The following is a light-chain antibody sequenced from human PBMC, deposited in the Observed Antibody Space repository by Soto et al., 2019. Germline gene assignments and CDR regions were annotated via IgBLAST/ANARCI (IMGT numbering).Light chain of an antibody. J-gene: IGLJ2*01. V-gene: IGLV1-40*01. CDR2: GNT. Sequence: QSVLTQPPSVSGAPGQRVTISCTGSSSNIGAGYDVHWYQQLPGTAPKLLIYGNTNRPSGVPDRFSGSKSGTSASLAITGLQAEDEADYYCQSYDSSLSAVFGGGTKL. CDR1: SSNIGAGYD. CDR3: QSYDSSLSAV.